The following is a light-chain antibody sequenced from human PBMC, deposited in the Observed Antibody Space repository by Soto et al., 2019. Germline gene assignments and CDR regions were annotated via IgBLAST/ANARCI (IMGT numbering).Light chain of an antibody. CDR3: LQDYTYPRT. CDR1: QDIKNH. Sequence: IQMTQSPSSLSASVRDRVTITCRASQDIKNHLGWYQQKPGRAPQLLIFAASNLQKWVPSRFSGSGSGTDFTLSISSLQPEDFATYYCLQDYTYPRTFGQGTKVEIK. CDR2: AAS. V-gene: IGKV1-6*01. J-gene: IGKJ1*01.